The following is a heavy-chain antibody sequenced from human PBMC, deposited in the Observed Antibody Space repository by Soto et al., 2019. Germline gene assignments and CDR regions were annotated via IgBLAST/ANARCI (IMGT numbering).Heavy chain of an antibody. CDR1: GGSISSYY. D-gene: IGHD4-17*01. Sequence: SETLSLTCPVSGGSISSYYWSWIRQPPGKGLEWIGYIYYSGSTNYNPSLKSRVTISVDTSKNQFSLKLSSVTAADTAVYYCAGERGYGDYSYYFDYWGQGTLVTVSS. V-gene: IGHV4-59*01. J-gene: IGHJ4*02. CDR2: IYYSGST. CDR3: AGERGYGDYSYYFDY.